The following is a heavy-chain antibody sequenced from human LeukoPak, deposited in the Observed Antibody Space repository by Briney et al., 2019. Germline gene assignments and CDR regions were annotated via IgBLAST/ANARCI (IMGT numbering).Heavy chain of an antibody. J-gene: IGHJ4*02. V-gene: IGHV1-3*01. Sequence: ASVKVSCKASGYTFTSYAMHWVRQAPGQRLEWMGWINAGNGNTKYSQKFQGRVTITGDTSASTAYMELSSLRSEDTAVYYCARDLIAVAGEGFDYWGQGTLVTVSS. CDR3: ARDLIAVAGEGFDY. D-gene: IGHD6-19*01. CDR2: INAGNGNT. CDR1: GYTFTSYA.